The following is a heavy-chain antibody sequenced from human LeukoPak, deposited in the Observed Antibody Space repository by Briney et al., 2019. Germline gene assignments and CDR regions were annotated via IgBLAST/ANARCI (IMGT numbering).Heavy chain of an antibody. CDR1: GGTFSSYA. CDR2: IIPIFGTA. V-gene: IGHV1-69*13. CDR3: ANELEPNWFDP. Sequence: ASVKVSCKASGGTFSSYAISWVRQAPGQGLEWMGGIIPIFGTANYAQKFQGRVTITADESTSTAYMELSSLRSEDSAVYYCANELEPNWFDPWGQGTLVTVSS. D-gene: IGHD1-1*01. J-gene: IGHJ5*02.